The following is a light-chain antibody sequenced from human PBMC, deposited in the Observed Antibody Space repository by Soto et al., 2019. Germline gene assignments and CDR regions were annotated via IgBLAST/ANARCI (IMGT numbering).Light chain of an antibody. CDR2: DAS. V-gene: IGKV1-33*01. CDR3: QQYDNLPLLT. Sequence: DIQMTQSPSSLSASVGDRVTITCQASQDISNYLNWYQQKPGKAPKLLIYDASNLETGVPSRFSGSRSGTDFTFPISSRQPEDSATYYCQQYDNLPLLTFGQGPKLEIK. J-gene: IGKJ2*01. CDR1: QDISNY.